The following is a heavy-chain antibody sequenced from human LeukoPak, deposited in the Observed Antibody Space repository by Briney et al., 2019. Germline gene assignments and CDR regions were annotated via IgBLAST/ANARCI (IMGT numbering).Heavy chain of an antibody. J-gene: IGHJ6*03. CDR3: ARGRRSSSSSWGGAYYYYYYMDV. Sequence: SETLSLTCAVYGGSFSGYYWSWIRQPPGKGLEWIGEINHSGSTNYNPSLKSRVTISVDTSKNQFSLKLSSVTAADTAVYYCARGRRSSSSSWGGAYYYYYYMDVWGKGTTVTVSS. CDR2: INHSGST. V-gene: IGHV4-34*01. CDR1: GGSFSGYY. D-gene: IGHD6-6*01.